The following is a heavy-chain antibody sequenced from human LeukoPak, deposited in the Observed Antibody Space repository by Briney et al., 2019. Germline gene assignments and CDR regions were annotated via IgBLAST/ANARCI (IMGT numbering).Heavy chain of an antibody. V-gene: IGHV1-69*04. CDR1: GGTFSSYA. J-gene: IGHJ5*02. Sequence: SVKVSCKASGGTFSSYAISWVRQAPGQGLEWMGRIIPILGIANYAQKFQGRVTITADKSTSTAHMELSSLRSEDTAVYYCARDRVYDSHDNWFDPWGQGTLVTVSS. CDR3: ARDRVYDSHDNWFDP. CDR2: IIPILGIA. D-gene: IGHD2-8*01.